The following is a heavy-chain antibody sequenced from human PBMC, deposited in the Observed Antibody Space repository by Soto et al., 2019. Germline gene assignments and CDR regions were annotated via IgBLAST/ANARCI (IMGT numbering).Heavy chain of an antibody. D-gene: IGHD5-12*01. V-gene: IGHV1-69*01. CDR2: IIPISRTP. CDR1: GLTFRSDS. CDR3: ARGVASSD. Sequence: QVQLVQSEAEVKKPGSSVKVSCKASGLTFRSDSISWVRQAPGQGLEWMGGIIPISRTPTYAQKFQGRVTIIADESTRTAYMEVTSLTFEDAAVYYCARGVASSDCGQGTLVTVSS. J-gene: IGHJ4*02.